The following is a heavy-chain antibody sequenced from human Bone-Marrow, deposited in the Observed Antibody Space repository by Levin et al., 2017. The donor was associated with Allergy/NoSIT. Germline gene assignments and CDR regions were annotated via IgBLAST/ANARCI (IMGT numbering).Heavy chain of an antibody. CDR2: ISSGSGTS. CDR1: GFSFNTYN. V-gene: IGHV3-48*01. CDR3: SRETTYYFDTGGDLRAGCYFDL. J-gene: IGHJ2*01. D-gene: IGHD3-22*01. Sequence: GESLKISCAASGFSFNTYNMHWVRQAPGKGLECISYISSGSGTSDYADSVKGRFTISRDNANNSMYLQMNSLRAEDTAVYYCSRETTYYFDTGGDLRAGCYFDLWRRGTLVTVSS.